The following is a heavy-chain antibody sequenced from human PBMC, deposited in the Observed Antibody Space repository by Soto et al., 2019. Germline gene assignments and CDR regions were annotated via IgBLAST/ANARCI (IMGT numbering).Heavy chain of an antibody. CDR3: ARHGDCSSISCSYFHFMDV. V-gene: IGHV4-61*01. CDR2: IYYSGNT. CDR1: GGSVSSGTYY. Sequence: SETLSLTCTVSGGSVSSGTYYWNWIRQPPGKGLEWIGYIYYSGNTNYNPSLKSRVTISVDTSKNQFSLKLNSVTAADTAVYYCARHGDCSSISCSYFHFMDVWGKGTTVTVSS. J-gene: IGHJ6*03. D-gene: IGHD2-2*01.